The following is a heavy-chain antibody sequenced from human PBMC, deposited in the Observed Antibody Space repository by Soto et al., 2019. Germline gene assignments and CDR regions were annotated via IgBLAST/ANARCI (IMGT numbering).Heavy chain of an antibody. J-gene: IGHJ4*02. V-gene: IGHV3-15*07. D-gene: IGHD3-22*01. CDR2: IKSKTDGGAT. CDR1: GFTFNNAW. Sequence: EVQLVESGGNLVKPGGSLRLSCAVSGFTFNNAWMNWARQAPGKGLEWVGRIKSKTDGGATDYAAPVKGRFTISRDDSRDTLYLQMDSLKTEYTAVYYCTTTLYYYDNGGDTWLGYWGRGTLVTVSS. CDR3: TTTLYYYDNGGDTWLGY.